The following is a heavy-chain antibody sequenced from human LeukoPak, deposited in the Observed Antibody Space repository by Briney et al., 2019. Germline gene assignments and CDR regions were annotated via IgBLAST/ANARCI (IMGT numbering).Heavy chain of an antibody. D-gene: IGHD2-21*01. J-gene: IGHJ3*02. V-gene: IGHV1-2*02. CDR1: GYTFTGYY. CDR3: ARQPYFDAFDI. Sequence: ASVKVSCRASGYTFTGYYMHWVRQAPGQGLEWMGWINPNSGGTNYAQKFQGRVTMTRDTSISTAYMELSRLRSHDTAVYYCARQPYFDAFDIWGQRTMVTVSS. CDR2: INPNSGGT.